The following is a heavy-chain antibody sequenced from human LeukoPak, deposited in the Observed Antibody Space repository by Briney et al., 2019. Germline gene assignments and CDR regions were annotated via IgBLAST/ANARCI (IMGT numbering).Heavy chain of an antibody. D-gene: IGHD3-10*01. CDR3: ATFYGSGSSYLDY. CDR1: GGTSSSYA. J-gene: IGHJ4*02. Sequence: SVKVSCKASGGTSSSYAISWVRQVPGQGLEWMGGIIPIFSTANYAQKSQGRVTITADESTSTAYMELSSLRSEDTAVYYCATFYGSGSSYLDYWGQGTLVTVSS. CDR2: IIPIFSTA. V-gene: IGHV1-69*13.